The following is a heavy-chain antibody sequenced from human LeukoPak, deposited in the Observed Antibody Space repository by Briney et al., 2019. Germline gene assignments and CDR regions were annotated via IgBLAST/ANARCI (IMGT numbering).Heavy chain of an antibody. CDR2: INPSGGST. J-gene: IGHJ4*02. CDR1: GYTFTSYY. Sequence: ASVKVSCEASGYTFTSYYMHWVRQAPGQGLEWMGIINPSGGSTSYAQKFQGRVTMTRDTSTSTVYMELSSLRSEDTAVYYCARSVLGGGYSYGYIGYWGQGTLVTVSS. V-gene: IGHV1-46*01. D-gene: IGHD5-18*01. CDR3: ARSVLGGGYSYGYIGY.